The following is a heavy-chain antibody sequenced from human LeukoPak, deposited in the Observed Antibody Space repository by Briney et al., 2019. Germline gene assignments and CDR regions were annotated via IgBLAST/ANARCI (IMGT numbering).Heavy chain of an antibody. CDR2: ISAYNGNT. J-gene: IGHJ5*02. Sequence: ASVKVSCKASGYTFTSYGISWVRQAPGQGLEWMGWISAYNGNTNYAQKLQGRVAMTTDTSTRTAYMELRSLRSDDTAVYYCARALLYSSSWYNWFDPWGQGTLVTVSS. V-gene: IGHV1-18*04. D-gene: IGHD6-13*01. CDR1: GYTFTSYG. CDR3: ARALLYSSSWYNWFDP.